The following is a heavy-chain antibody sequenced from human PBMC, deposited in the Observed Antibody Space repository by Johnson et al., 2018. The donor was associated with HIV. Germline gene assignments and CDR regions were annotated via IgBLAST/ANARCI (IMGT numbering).Heavy chain of an antibody. D-gene: IGHD2-21*02. CDR2: INWNGGST. J-gene: IGHJ3*01. CDR3: TTDIATHVVVVTAISDAFDC. CDR1: GFTVSSNY. V-gene: IGHV3-20*04. Sequence: VQLVESGGGLIQPGGSLRLSCAASGFTVSSNYMSWVRQAPGKGLEWVSGINWNGGSTGYADSVKGRFTISRDNAKNSLYLQMNSLKTEDTAMYYCTTDIATHVVVVTAISDAFDCWGQGTMVTVSS.